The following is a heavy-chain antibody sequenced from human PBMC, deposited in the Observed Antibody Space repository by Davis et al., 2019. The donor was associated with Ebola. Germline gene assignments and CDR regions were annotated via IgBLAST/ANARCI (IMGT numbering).Heavy chain of an antibody. D-gene: IGHD6-25*01. J-gene: IGHJ4*02. V-gene: IGHV3-7*01. CDR1: GFTFTSYW. CDR3: AGGSGYIIDY. Sequence: PGGSLRLSCSVSGFTFTSYWMNWVRQAPGKGLEWVANIKHDGSDKHYVDSVRGRFTMSRDNAKNSLYLQMNSLRAEDTAVYYCAGGSGYIIDYWGQGTLVSVSS. CDR2: IKHDGSDK.